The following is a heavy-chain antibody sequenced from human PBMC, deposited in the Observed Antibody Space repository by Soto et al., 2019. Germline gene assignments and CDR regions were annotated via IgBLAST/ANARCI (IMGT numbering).Heavy chain of an antibody. Sequence: PSETLSLTCTVSGGSISSSSYYWGWIRHPPGKGLEWIGSIYYSGSTYYNPSLKSRVTISVDTSKNQFSLKLSSVTAADTAVYYCASQTEGGYSYGYFDYWGQGTLVTVSS. D-gene: IGHD5-18*01. CDR3: ASQTEGGYSYGYFDY. V-gene: IGHV4-39*01. CDR2: IYYSGST. CDR1: GGSISSSSYY. J-gene: IGHJ4*02.